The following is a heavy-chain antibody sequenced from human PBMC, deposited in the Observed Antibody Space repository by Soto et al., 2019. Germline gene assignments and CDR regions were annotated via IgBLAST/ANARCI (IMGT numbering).Heavy chain of an antibody. Sequence: GGSLRLSCAASGFTFSDYYMSWIRQAPGKGLEWVSYISSISSYTNYADSVKGRFTISRDNAKNSLYLQMNSLRAEDTAVYYCAREHVYCSSTSCYLYGMDVWGQGTTVTVSS. CDR3: AREHVYCSSTSCYLYGMDV. V-gene: IGHV3-11*06. J-gene: IGHJ6*02. D-gene: IGHD2-2*01. CDR2: ISSISSYT. CDR1: GFTFSDYY.